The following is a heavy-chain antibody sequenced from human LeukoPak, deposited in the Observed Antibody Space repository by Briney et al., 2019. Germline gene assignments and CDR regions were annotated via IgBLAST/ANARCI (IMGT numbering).Heavy chain of an antibody. V-gene: IGHV3-7*02. Sequence: GGSLRLSCAASGYTFSAYWMTWVRQTPGKGLEWVANIKQDGSEEYYVDSVKGRFTISRDNAKNSLYLQMNSLRADDTAVYYCAKSYYYHSGSFDYWGQGTLVTVSS. CDR3: AKSYYYHSGSFDY. CDR2: IKQDGSEE. J-gene: IGHJ4*02. CDR1: GYTFSAYW. D-gene: IGHD3-10*01.